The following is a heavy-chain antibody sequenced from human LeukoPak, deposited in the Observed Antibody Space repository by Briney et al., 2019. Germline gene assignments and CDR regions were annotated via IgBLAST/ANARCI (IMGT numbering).Heavy chain of an antibody. CDR3: AREEGSAAAGPFDY. J-gene: IGHJ4*02. CDR1: GFTFSSYW. CDR2: IKQDGSEK. V-gene: IGHV3-7*01. D-gene: IGHD6-13*01. Sequence: GGSLRLSCAASGFTFSSYWMSWVRQAPGKGLEWVANIKQDGSEKYYVDSVKGRFTISRDNGKNSLYLQMNRLRAEDTAVYYCAREEGSAAAGPFDYWGQGTLVTVSS.